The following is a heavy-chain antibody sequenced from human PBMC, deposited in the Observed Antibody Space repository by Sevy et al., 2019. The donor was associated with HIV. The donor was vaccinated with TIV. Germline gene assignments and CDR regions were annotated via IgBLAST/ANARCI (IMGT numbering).Heavy chain of an antibody. V-gene: IGHV3-15*01. Sequence: LGGSLRLSCAASGFTFNTAWMHWVRQAPGKGLEWVGLLTSKINGEVAYYTASVRGRFSFSRDDSKDTFYLQMNSLKIEDTAVYFCTTDGGGRLGELSNWGQGALVTVSS. CDR2: LTSKINGEVA. D-gene: IGHD3-16*02. CDR1: GFTFNTAW. J-gene: IGHJ4*02. CDR3: TTDGGGRLGELSN.